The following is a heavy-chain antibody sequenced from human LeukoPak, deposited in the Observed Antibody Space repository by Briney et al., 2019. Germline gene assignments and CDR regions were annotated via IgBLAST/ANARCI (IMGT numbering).Heavy chain of an antibody. V-gene: IGHV4-59*01. CDR2: IYCSGST. Sequence: SETLSLTCTVSGGSISSYYWSWIRQPPGKGLEWIGYIYCSGSTNYNPSLKSRVTISVDTSKNQFSLKLSSVTAADTAVYYCARDSSLYYYYGMDVWGQGTTVTVSS. CDR3: ARDSSLYYYYGMDV. J-gene: IGHJ6*02. CDR1: GGSISSYY.